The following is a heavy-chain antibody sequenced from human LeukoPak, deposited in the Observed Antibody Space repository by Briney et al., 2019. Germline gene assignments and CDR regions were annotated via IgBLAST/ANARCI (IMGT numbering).Heavy chain of an antibody. Sequence: QPGGSLRLSCAASGFTFSSYWMSWVRQAPGKGLEWVANIKQDGSEKYYVDSVKGRFTVSRDNAKKSLYLQMNSLRGEDTAVYYCARDADLGATITGAFDIWRQGTVVTVSS. J-gene: IGHJ3*02. D-gene: IGHD5-24*01. CDR2: IKQDGSEK. CDR3: ARDADLGATITGAFDI. V-gene: IGHV3-7*01. CDR1: GFTFSSYW.